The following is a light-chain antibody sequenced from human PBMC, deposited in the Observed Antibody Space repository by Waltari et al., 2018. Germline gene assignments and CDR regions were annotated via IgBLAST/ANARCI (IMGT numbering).Light chain of an antibody. CDR2: NDT. J-gene: IGLJ3*02. CDR3: QSADTSGSWV. Sequence: SYALTQPPSVSVSPAQTARIPCSGDASPQHDAQWYQQKPGPVPVLVMYNDTERPSGIPERFSGSTSGTTVTLTIGGVQAEDEADYYCQSADTSGSWVFGGGTKLAVL. CDR1: ASPQHD. V-gene: IGLV3-25*03.